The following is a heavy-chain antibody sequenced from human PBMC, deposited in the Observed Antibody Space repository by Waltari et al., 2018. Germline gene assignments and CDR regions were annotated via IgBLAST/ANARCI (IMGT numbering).Heavy chain of an antibody. CDR1: GSIFTDYH. V-gene: IGHV1-2*02. D-gene: IGHD6-13*01. CDR2: INCKSGGT. Sequence: QAQLVQSGAEVKKPGASVTVSCKASGSIFTDYHIHWVRQSPGQGLEWMGLINCKSGGTNDAQKFQGRVTMTRDTSISTAYMGLSSLMSEDTAVYYCAKVRPSSSWGQGILVTVSS. J-gene: IGHJ4*02. CDR3: AKVRPSSS.